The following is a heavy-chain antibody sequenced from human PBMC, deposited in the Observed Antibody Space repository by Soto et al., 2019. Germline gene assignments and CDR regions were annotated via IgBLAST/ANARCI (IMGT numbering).Heavy chain of an antibody. V-gene: IGHV4-30-2*01. Sequence: TRCLTCAVSGGSISRGGYSGSWIRQPPGKGLERIGYIYHSGSTYYNPSLKSRVTISVDRSKNQFSLKLSSVTAADTAVYYCARGQVVAAQHWGQGTLVTVS. CDR1: GGSISRGGYS. D-gene: IGHD2-15*01. CDR2: IYHSGST. J-gene: IGHJ4*02. CDR3: ARGQVVAAQH.